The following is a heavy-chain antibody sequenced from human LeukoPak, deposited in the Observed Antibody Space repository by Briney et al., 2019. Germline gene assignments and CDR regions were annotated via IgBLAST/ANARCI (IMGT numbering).Heavy chain of an antibody. CDR3: ARRGSRRGDGMDV. V-gene: IGHV5-51*01. J-gene: IGHJ6*02. CDR1: GYSFTSYW. D-gene: IGHD3-10*01. Sequence: GESLKISCKGSGYSFTSYWIGWVRQMPGKGLEWMGTIYPGDSDTRYSPSFQGQVTISADKSISTAYLQWSSLKASDTAMYYCARRGSRRGDGMDVWGQGTTVTVSS. CDR2: IYPGDSDT.